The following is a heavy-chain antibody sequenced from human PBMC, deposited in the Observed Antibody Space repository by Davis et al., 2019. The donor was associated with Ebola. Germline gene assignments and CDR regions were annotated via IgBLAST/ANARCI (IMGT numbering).Heavy chain of an antibody. CDR1: GGSISSYY. V-gene: IGHV4-59*08. J-gene: IGHJ4*02. Sequence: PGGSLRLSCTVSGGSISSYYWSWIRQPPGKGLEWIGYIYYSGSTYYNPSLKSRVTISVDTSKNQFSLKLSSVTAADTAVYYCAKYYYDSSGYHLFGYWGQGTLVTVSS. D-gene: IGHD3-22*01. CDR3: AKYYYDSSGYHLFGY. CDR2: IYYSGST.